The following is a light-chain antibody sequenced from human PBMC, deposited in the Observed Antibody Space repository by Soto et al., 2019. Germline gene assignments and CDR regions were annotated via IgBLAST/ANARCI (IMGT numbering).Light chain of an antibody. CDR1: QSICNY. CDR3: HQSYNTPLT. CDR2: TAS. Sequence: DIQMTQSPSSLSASVGDRVTITCRASQSICNYLNWYQQKPGKAPKLLVYTASSLQSGVPARFSGSGSGTDFTLTSSSLQPEDFATYYCHQSYNTPLTFGGGTKVEIK. V-gene: IGKV1-39*01. J-gene: IGKJ4*01.